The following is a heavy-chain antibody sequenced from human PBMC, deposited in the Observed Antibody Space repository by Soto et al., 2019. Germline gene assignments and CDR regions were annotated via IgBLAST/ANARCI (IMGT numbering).Heavy chain of an antibody. CDR2: IYYTGHT. D-gene: IGHD3-3*01. CDR3: GRQYDFWSPYYYTMDV. V-gene: IGHV4-39*01. CDR1: GDAVSSVSFY. J-gene: IGHJ6*02. Sequence: PSETLSLTCSVSGDAVSSVSFYWGWVRQPPGKGLEWIGNIYYTGHTFYNPSLKSRVTISIDTSKNQFSLNLTSVTAADTAVYFCGRQYDFWSPYYYTMDVWGQGTTVTVSS.